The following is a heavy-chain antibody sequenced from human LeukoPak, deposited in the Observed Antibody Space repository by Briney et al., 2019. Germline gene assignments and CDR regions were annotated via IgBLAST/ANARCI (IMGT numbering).Heavy chain of an antibody. CDR1: GGSISSYY. V-gene: IGHV4-4*07. J-gene: IGHJ5*02. CDR2: IYISGSGST. Sequence: SETLSLTCTVSGGSISSYYWSWIRQPAGKGLEWIGRIYISGSGSTNYNPPLKSRVTISVDTSKNQFSLKLSSVTAADTAVYYCARRTGFGAPFDPWGQGTLVTVSS. D-gene: IGHD3-10*01. CDR3: ARRTGFGAPFDP.